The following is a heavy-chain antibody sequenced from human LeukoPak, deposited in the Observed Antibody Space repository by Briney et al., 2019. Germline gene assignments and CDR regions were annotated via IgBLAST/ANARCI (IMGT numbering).Heavy chain of an antibody. CDR1: GYTFTSYG. J-gene: IGHJ5*02. CDR3: AREEAAAGTGDNWFDP. Sequence: ASVKVSSKASGYTFTSYGISWVRQAPGQGLEWMGWISAYNGNTNYAQKLQGRVTMTTDTSTSTAYMELRSLRSDDTAVYYCAREEAAAGTGDNWFDPWGQGTLVTVSS. V-gene: IGHV1-18*01. D-gene: IGHD6-13*01. CDR2: ISAYNGNT.